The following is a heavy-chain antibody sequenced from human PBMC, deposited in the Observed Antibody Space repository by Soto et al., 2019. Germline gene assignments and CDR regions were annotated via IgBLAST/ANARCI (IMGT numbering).Heavy chain of an antibody. J-gene: IGHJ4*02. CDR1: GFSFSSYA. D-gene: IGHD3-3*01. CDR2: LWYDGSNQ. Sequence: QVQLVESGGGVVQPGTSLRLSCAASGFSFSSYAMHWVRQAPGKGLEWVAALWYDGSNQNYAGSVKGRFTISRDNSKSTVYLQMNSLKAEDTAVYYCARDINDFWSGYLYWGQGTLLTVSS. CDR3: ARDINDFWSGYLY. V-gene: IGHV3-33*01.